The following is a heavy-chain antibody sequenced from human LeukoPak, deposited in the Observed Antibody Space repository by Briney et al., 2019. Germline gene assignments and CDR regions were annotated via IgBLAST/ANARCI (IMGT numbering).Heavy chain of an antibody. CDR3: ARAPTGTGGWNWFDP. D-gene: IGHD1-1*01. J-gene: IGHJ5*02. Sequence: SETLSLTCTVSGGSMSNNFWSWIRQPAGKGLELIGRIYPSGSTNYNPSLKSRVTMSVDTSKNQFSLKLSSVTAADTAVYYCARAPTGTGGWNWFDPWGQGTLVTVSS. CDR1: GGSMSNNF. CDR2: IYPSGST. V-gene: IGHV4-4*07.